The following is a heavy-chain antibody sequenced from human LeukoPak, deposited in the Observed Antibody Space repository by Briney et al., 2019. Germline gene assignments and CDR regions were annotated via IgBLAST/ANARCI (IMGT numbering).Heavy chain of an antibody. CDR3: ARDMGGIEGYYFDY. V-gene: IGHV3-21*01. CDR1: GFTFSSYS. J-gene: IGHJ4*02. D-gene: IGHD2-21*01. Sequence: GGSLRLSCAASGFTFSSYSMNWVRQAPGKGLEGVSSISSSSSYIYYADSVKGRFTISRYNAKNSLYLQMNSLRAEDTAVYYCARDMGGIEGYYFDYWGQGTLVTVSS. CDR2: ISSSSSYI.